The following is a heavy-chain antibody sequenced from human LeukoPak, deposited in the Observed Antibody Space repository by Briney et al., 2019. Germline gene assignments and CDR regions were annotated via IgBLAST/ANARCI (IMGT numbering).Heavy chain of an antibody. CDR2: IYCSGST. D-gene: IGHD6-19*01. Sequence: SETLSLTCTVSSGSISSYYWSWIRQPPGKGLEWIGYIYCSGSTNYNPSLKSRVTISVDTSKNQFSLKLSSVTAADTAVYYCARSRSSSGWYYYFDCWGQGTLVTVSS. CDR3: ARSRSSSGWYYYFDC. V-gene: IGHV4-59*01. CDR1: SGSISSYY. J-gene: IGHJ4*02.